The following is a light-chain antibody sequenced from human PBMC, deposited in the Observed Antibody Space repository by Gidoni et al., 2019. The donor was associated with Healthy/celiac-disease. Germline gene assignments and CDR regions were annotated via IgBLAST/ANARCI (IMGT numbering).Light chain of an antibody. CDR2: AAS. V-gene: IGKV1-9*01. Sequence: DIQLTQSPSFLSASVADRVTITCRASQGISSYLAWYQQEPGKAPKLLIYAASTLQSGVPSRFSGSGSGTEFTLTISSLQPEDFATYYCQQLNSFPPTFGGGTKVEIK. CDR1: QGISSY. J-gene: IGKJ4*01. CDR3: QQLNSFPPT.